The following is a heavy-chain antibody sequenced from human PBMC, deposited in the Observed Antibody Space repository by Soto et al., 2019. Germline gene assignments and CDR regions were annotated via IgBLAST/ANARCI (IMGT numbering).Heavy chain of an antibody. D-gene: IGHD2-15*01. CDR1: GVTFSSYS. J-gene: IGHJ4*02. V-gene: IGHV3-21*01. CDR2: ISSSSSYI. CDR3: ARDLAATREAFFDS. Sequence: XGSLRLSCSASGVTFSSYSMNWVRQAPGKGLEWVSSISSSSSYIYYADSVKGRFTISRDNAKNSLYLQMNSLRAEDTAVYYCARDLAATREAFFDSWGQGNLVTVSS.